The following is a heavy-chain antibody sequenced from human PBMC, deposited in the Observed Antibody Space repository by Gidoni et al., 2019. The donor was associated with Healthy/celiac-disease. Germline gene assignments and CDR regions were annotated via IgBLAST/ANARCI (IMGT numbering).Heavy chain of an antibody. CDR3: ARDQSYSSGQDY. J-gene: IGHJ4*02. CDR2: INHSGST. D-gene: IGHD6-19*01. CDR1: GGSFSGYY. Sequence: QVQLQQWGAGLLKPSETLSLTCAVYGGSFSGYYWSWIRQPPGKGLEWIGEINHSGSTNYNPSLKSRVTISVDTSKNQFSLKLSSVTAADTAVYYCARDQSYSSGQDYWGQGTLVTVSS. V-gene: IGHV4-34*01.